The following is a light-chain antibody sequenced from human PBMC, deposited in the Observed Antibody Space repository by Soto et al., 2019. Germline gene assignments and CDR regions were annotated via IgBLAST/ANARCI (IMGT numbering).Light chain of an antibody. CDR2: GIS. CDR3: QQYNKWPLT. J-gene: IGKJ4*01. V-gene: IGKV3-15*01. Sequence: EIVITQSPATLSVSPGEISTLSCRASLSISSRLAWYQHKPGQAPRLLIYGISTRATGIPGRFSGSGSGTEFTLTISSLQSEDFAVYFCQQYNKWPLTFGGGTKVEIK. CDR1: LSISSR.